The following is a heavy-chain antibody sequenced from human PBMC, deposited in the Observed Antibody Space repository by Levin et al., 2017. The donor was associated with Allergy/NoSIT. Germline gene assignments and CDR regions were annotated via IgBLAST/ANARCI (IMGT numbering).Heavy chain of an antibody. V-gene: IGHV3-23*01. Sequence: AGGSLRLSCAASGFTFDNYGMSWVRQAPGKGLELVSGIVNNGGRTYYADSVKGRFTISRDNSKNTLYLQMNSMRVDDTAVYYCAKGRGITAIFPYFWGQGTLVTVSS. D-gene: IGHD6-13*01. J-gene: IGHJ4*02. CDR2: IVNNGGRT. CDR1: GFTFDNYG. CDR3: AKGRGITAIFPYF.